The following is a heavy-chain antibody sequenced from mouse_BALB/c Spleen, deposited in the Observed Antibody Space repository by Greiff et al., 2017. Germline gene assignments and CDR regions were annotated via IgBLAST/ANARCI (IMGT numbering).Heavy chain of an antibody. J-gene: IGHJ3*01. Sequence: VQLQQSGPGLVAPSQSLSITCTVSGFSLTSYGVHWVRQPPGKGLEWLGVIWTGGSTNYNSALMSRLSISKDDSKSQIFLKMNSLQTDDTAMYYCAREDYDVSWLAYWGQGTLVTVSA. V-gene: IGHV2-9*02. CDR3: AREDYDVSWLAY. CDR2: IWTGGST. CDR1: GFSLTSYG. D-gene: IGHD2-4*01.